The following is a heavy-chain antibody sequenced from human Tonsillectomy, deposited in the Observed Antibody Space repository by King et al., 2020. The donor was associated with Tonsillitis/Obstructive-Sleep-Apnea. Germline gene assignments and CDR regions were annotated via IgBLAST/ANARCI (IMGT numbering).Heavy chain of an antibody. Sequence: VQLVESGGGVVQPGRSLRLSCAASGFTFSSYAMHWVRQAPGKGLEWVAVISYDGSNKYYADSVKGRFTISRDNSKNTLYLQMNSLRAEDTAVYYCAGSYYDYIWGSSHPNHHWGQGTLVTVSS. V-gene: IGHV3-30*01. CDR2: ISYDGSNK. D-gene: IGHD3-16*01. CDR1: GFTFSSYA. CDR3: AGSYYDYIWGSSHPNHH. J-gene: IGHJ5*02.